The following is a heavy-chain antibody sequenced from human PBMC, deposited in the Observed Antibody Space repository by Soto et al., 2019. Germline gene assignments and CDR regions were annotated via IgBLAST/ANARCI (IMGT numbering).Heavy chain of an antibody. CDR3: ARVGQLWPPAYYYGMDV. V-gene: IGHV4-30-4*01. D-gene: IGHD5-18*01. J-gene: IGHJ6*02. CDR2: IYYSGST. CDR1: GGSISSGDYY. Sequence: SETLSLTCTVSGGSISSGDYYWSWIRQPPGKGLEWIGYIYYSGSTYYNPSLKSRVTISVDTSKNQFSLKLSSVTAADTAVYYCARVGQLWPPAYYYGMDVWGQGTTVTVSS.